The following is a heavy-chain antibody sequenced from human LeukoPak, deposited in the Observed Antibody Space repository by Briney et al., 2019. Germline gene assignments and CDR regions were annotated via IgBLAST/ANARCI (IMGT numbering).Heavy chain of an antibody. CDR3: SKDPNGDYVGAFDM. Sequence: GGSLRLSCAASGVIISSYAMSWVRQAPGKGLEWVSAINGRGDNTYYADFVKGRFSVSRDNSQNTVFLHMNSLRADDTALYYCSKDPNGDYVGAFDMWGPGTMVTVSS. V-gene: IGHV3-23*01. J-gene: IGHJ3*02. CDR1: GVIISSYA. CDR2: INGRGDNT. D-gene: IGHD4-17*01.